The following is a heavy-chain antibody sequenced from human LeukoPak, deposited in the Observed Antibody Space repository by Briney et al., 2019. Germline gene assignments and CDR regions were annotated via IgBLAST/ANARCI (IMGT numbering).Heavy chain of an antibody. J-gene: IGHJ4*02. CDR3: ARDRRDYYDSSGSQSGSFGY. Sequence: ASVKVSCKASGYTFTRYYMHWVRQAPGQGLEWMGIINPSGGSTGYAQEFQGRVTMTRDMSTTTVYMELSSLRSEDTAVYYCARDRRDYYDSSGSQSGSFGYWGQGTLVTVSS. V-gene: IGHV1-46*01. CDR2: INPSGGST. CDR1: GYTFTRYY. D-gene: IGHD3-22*01.